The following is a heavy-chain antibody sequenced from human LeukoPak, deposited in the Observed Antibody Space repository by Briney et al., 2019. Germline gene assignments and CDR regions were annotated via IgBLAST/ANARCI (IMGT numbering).Heavy chain of an antibody. Sequence: SETLSLTCTVSGGSISSYYWSWIRQPPGKGLEWIGYIYYSGSTNYNPSLKSRVTISLDTSKNQFSLKLTSVTAADTAVYYCAREYCSSSSCYFDYWGQGTLVTVSS. CDR2: IYYSGST. CDR1: GGSISSYY. V-gene: IGHV4-59*01. J-gene: IGHJ4*02. CDR3: AREYCSSSSCYFDY. D-gene: IGHD2-15*01.